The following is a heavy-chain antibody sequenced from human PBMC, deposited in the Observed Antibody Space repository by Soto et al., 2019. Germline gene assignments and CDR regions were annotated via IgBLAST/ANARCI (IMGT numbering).Heavy chain of an antibody. V-gene: IGHV1-69*01. CDR1: GDTFKNCV. Sequence: QVQVVQSGVEVRRPVSSVKVSCKASGDTFKNCVISWVRQAPGQGLEWMGGIIPLFGTTDFAQRFQGRLTMSTDASRATAYMELSRLRSEDTATYCCAAELGFGTLSVVWGQGTTVIVSS. D-gene: IGHD7-27*01. CDR3: AAELGFGTLSVV. J-gene: IGHJ6*02. CDR2: IIPLFGTT.